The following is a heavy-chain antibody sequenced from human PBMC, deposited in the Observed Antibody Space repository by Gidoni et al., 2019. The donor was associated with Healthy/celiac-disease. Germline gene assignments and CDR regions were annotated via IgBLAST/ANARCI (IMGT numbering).Heavy chain of an antibody. D-gene: IGHD6-13*01. CDR2: ISSSGGST. CDR3: GQQLVGSYFDY. J-gene: IGHJ4*02. Sequence: EAQLLESGGGLVQPGGSLRLSCAASGFTFSSYAMSWVRQAPGKGLEWVSAISSSGGSTYYADSVKGRLTISRDNSKNTLYLQMNSLRAEDTAVYYCGQQLVGSYFDYWGQGTLVTVSS. V-gene: IGHV3-23*01. CDR1: GFTFSSYA.